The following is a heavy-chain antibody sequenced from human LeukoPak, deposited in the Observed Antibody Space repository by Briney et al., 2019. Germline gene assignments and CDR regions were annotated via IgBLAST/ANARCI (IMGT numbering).Heavy chain of an antibody. CDR2: ISSNGGST. Sequence: PGGSLCPSRSLSAFTPGRFAIHCVRPAPWKGLEYVSAISSNGGSTYYADSVKGGFTISRDNSKNTLYLQMSSLRAEDTAVYYCVKEPGDSSGYYLQPILDYWGQGTLVTVSS. D-gene: IGHD3-22*01. CDR3: VKEPGDSSGYYLQPILDY. J-gene: IGHJ4*02. CDR1: AFTPGRFA. V-gene: IGHV3-64D*09.